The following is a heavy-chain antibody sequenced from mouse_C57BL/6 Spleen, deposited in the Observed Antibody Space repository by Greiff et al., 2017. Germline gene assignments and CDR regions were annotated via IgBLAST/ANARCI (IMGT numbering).Heavy chain of an antibody. Sequence: VQLQQSGAELVRPGTSVKLSCKASGYTFTSYWMHWVKQRPGQGLEWIGVIDPSDSYTNYNQKFKGKATLTVETSSSTAYMQLSSLTSEDSAVYYCARRYGSKYWYFDVWGTGTTVTGSS. CDR1: GYTFTSYW. CDR3: ARRYGSKYWYFDV. D-gene: IGHD1-1*01. CDR2: IDPSDSYT. J-gene: IGHJ1*03. V-gene: IGHV1-59*01.